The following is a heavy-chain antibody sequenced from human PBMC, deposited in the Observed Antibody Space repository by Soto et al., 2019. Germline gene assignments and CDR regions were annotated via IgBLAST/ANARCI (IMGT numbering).Heavy chain of an antibody. CDR3: AKAGYADYGADAFDI. CDR1: GFTFSSYA. Sequence: GGSLRLSCAASGFTFSSYALSWVRQAPGKGLEWVSAISGSGGSTYYADSVKGRFIISRDNSRNTLYLQMNSLRAEDTPVYYCAKAGYADYGADAFDIWGQGTMVTVSS. CDR2: ISGSGGST. D-gene: IGHD4-17*01. J-gene: IGHJ3*02. V-gene: IGHV3-23*01.